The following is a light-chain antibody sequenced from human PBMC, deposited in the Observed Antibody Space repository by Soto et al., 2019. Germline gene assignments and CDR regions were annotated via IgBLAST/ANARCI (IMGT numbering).Light chain of an antibody. CDR2: DND. Sequence: QSVLTQPPSLFAAPGQNVTISCSGSNTNIGNHFVSWYQQLPGTAPRLLIYDNDNRPSVIPDRFSGSKSGTSASLGITGLQTGDEDDYYCATWDSRLSSTVFGSGTKLTVL. J-gene: IGLJ1*01. CDR3: ATWDSRLSSTV. V-gene: IGLV1-51*01. CDR1: NTNIGNHF.